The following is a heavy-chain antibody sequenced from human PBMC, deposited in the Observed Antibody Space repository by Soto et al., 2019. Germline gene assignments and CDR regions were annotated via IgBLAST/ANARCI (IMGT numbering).Heavy chain of an antibody. CDR2: ISGSSRYI. J-gene: IGHJ4*02. CDR1: GFTFSYYS. D-gene: IGHD6-19*01. V-gene: IGHV3-21*04. CDR3: ARGDGTGLYNSGWSPRY. Sequence: EVQLVEAGGGLVKPGESLRVSCAASGFTFSYYSLHWVRQAPGKGLEWVSSISGSSRYIYYADRVKGRFTISRDNAKNSLYLRMDSLRAEDTAVYYCARGDGTGLYNSGWSPRYWGQGTLVTVSS.